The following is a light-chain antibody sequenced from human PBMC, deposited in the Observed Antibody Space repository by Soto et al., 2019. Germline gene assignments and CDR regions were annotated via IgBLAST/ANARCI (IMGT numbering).Light chain of an antibody. CDR3: QQYGSSGT. CDR1: QSVSNS. Sequence: EIVLTQSPATLSLSPGESATLSFRASQSVSNSLAWYQQKPGQAPRLLIYDASNRATGIPARFSGSGSGTDFTLTISRLEPEDFAVYYCQQYGSSGTFGQGTKVDIK. CDR2: DAS. V-gene: IGKV3-20*01. J-gene: IGKJ1*01.